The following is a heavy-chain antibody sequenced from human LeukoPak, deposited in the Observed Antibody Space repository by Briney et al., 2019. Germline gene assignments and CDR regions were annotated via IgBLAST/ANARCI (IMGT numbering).Heavy chain of an antibody. CDR1: GGSISSHY. Sequence: SETLSLTCTVSGGSISSHYWSWIRQPPGKRLEWIGYIYYSGSTNYNPSLKSRVTISVDTSKNQFSLRLSSVTAADTAVYYCARMVYDTSGYYPSFDYWGQGTLVTVSS. V-gene: IGHV4-59*11. CDR2: IYYSGST. D-gene: IGHD3-22*01. J-gene: IGHJ4*02. CDR3: ARMVYDTSGYYPSFDY.